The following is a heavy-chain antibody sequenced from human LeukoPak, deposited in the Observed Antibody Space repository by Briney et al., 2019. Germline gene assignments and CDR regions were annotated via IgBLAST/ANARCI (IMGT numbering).Heavy chain of an antibody. J-gene: IGHJ4*02. D-gene: IGHD5-18*01. V-gene: IGHV3-7*01. CDR3: ARCGNNYGNWYYFDY. CDR1: GFIFSDYW. Sequence: GGSLRLSCGASGFIFSDYWMTWVRQAPGKGLEWVANIKEDGRDIYYVDSVKGRFTISRDNAKNSLYLQMNSLRAEDTAVYYCARCGNNYGNWYYFDYWGQGTLVTVSS. CDR2: IKEDGRDI.